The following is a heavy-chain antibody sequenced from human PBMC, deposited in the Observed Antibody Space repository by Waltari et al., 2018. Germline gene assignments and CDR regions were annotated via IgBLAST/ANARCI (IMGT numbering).Heavy chain of an antibody. D-gene: IGHD3-16*01. CDR3: ARRFMTGEGLTLNWLDP. V-gene: IGHV5-51*01. CDR2: SYPGDADT. CDR1: GYGFDSCW. Sequence: VQLVQSGAEVKKPGESLRISCRDSGYGFDSCWIAWVRQRPGKGLAWMGNSYPGDADTGYNPSFQGQVTISADKAVTTVYLQGSSLKTSDSGIYYCARRFMTGEGLTLNWLDPWGQGTLVTVSS. J-gene: IGHJ5*02.